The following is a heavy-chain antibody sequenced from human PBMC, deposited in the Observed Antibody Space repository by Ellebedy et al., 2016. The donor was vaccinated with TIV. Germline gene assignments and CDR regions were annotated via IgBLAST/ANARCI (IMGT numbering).Heavy chain of an antibody. J-gene: IGHJ5*02. V-gene: IGHV4-34*01. CDR3: ARGGSSWYQTLNWFDP. CDR1: GGSFSGYY. CDR2: ITHSGST. Sequence: SETLSLXCAVYGGSFSGYYWSWIRQPPGKGLEWIGEITHSGSTNYNPSLKSRVTISVDTSKNQFSLKLSSVTAADTAVYYCARGGSSWYQTLNWFDPWGQGTLVTVSS. D-gene: IGHD6-13*01.